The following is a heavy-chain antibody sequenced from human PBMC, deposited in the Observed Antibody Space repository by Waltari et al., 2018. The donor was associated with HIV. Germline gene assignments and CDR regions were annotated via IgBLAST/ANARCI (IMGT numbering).Heavy chain of an antibody. Sequence: EVQLVESGGGLVKPGGSRRLSCEAYGLTFTSSTMNWFRHAPGKGLEWVSSISSIMSDIYYAVSVKGRFTISRDNAKNSLFLQMSSLRAEDMAVYYCARASRGVAVAGFDYWGQGILVTVSS. CDR2: ISSIMSDI. J-gene: IGHJ4*02. CDR1: GLTFTSST. CDR3: ARASRGVAVAGFDY. D-gene: IGHD6-19*01. V-gene: IGHV3-21*01.